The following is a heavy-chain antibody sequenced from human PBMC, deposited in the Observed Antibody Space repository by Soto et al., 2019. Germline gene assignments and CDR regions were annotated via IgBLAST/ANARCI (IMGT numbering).Heavy chain of an antibody. CDR1: GFTCISYD. D-gene: IGHD2-8*02. J-gene: IGHJ3*02. CDR2: ILVGGST. Sequence: WGSVRLSCAASGFTCISYDIICFRQAPGKGLEWVSTILVGGSTHYPDSVKGRFTISRDNSKNTVFLQMNSLTAGDTAVYYCAKATATGGGAFDICGQGTVVTVSS. CDR3: AKATATGGGAFDI. V-gene: IGHV3-23*01.